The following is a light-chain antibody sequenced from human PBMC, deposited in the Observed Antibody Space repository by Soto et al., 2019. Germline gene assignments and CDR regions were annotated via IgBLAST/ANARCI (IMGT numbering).Light chain of an antibody. CDR2: EGT. J-gene: IGLJ2*01. CDR1: SSDVGSYNL. CDR3: CSYAGSRTYI. Sequence: QSVLTQPASVSGSPGQSIDISCNGSSSDVGSYNLVSWYQQYPGKAPKVIIFEGTKRPSGVSDRFSGSKSGNTASLTISGLQTEDEADYYCCSYAGSRTYIFGTGTKLTVL. V-gene: IGLV2-23*01.